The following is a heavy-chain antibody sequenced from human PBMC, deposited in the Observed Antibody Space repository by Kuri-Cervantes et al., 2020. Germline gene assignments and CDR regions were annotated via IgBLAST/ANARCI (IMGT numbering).Heavy chain of an antibody. CDR2: IGTDGDT. CDR1: GFTFSSYD. Sequence: GESLKISCAAPGFTFSSYDMHWVRQATGKGLEWVSAIGTDGDTYYPGSVKGRFTISRENAKNSLYLQMNSLRAGDTAVYYCARALGSSSWYGTFDYWGQGTLVTVSS. J-gene: IGHJ4*02. D-gene: IGHD6-13*01. V-gene: IGHV3-13*01. CDR3: ARALGSSSWYGTFDY.